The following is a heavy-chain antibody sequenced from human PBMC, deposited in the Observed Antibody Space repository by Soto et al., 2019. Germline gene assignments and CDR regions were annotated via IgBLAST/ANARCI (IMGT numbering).Heavy chain of an antibody. V-gene: IGHV1-2*02. CDR3: ARDGDSSSPFDI. CDR2: INPNSGGT. CDR1: GYTFTGNY. J-gene: IGHJ3*02. D-gene: IGHD6-6*01. Sequence: QVQLVQSGAEVKKPGASVKVSCKASGYTFTGNYMHWVRQAPGQGLEWMGWINPNSGGTNYAQKFQGRVTVTRNTSISTAYMELSRLRSDDTAVYYCARDGDSSSPFDIWSQGTMVTVSS.